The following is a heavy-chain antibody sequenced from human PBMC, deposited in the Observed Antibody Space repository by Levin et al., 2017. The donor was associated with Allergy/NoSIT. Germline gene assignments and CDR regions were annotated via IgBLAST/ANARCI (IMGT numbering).Heavy chain of an antibody. Sequence: GESLKISCKASGYTFTGYYMHWVRQAPGQGLEWMGWINPNSGGTNYAQKFQGRVTMTRDTSISTAYMELSRLRSDDTAVYYCARDPAAADNWFDPWGQGTLVTVSS. J-gene: IGHJ5*02. CDR1: GYTFTGYY. CDR3: ARDPAAADNWFDP. V-gene: IGHV1-2*02. D-gene: IGHD6-13*01. CDR2: INPNSGGT.